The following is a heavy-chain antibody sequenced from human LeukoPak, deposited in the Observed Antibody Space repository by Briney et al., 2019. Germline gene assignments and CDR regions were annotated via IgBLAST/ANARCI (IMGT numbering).Heavy chain of an antibody. D-gene: IGHD3-22*01. Sequence: GGSLRLSCAASGFTFDDYAMHWVRQAPGKGLEWVSGISWNSGTIGYADSVKGRFTISRDNAKNSLYLQMNSLRAEDTALYYCAKADSKYYSESSGYFLPFDSWGQGTLVTVSS. J-gene: IGHJ4*02. CDR1: GFTFDDYA. CDR2: ISWNSGTI. CDR3: AKADSKYYSESSGYFLPFDS. V-gene: IGHV3-9*01.